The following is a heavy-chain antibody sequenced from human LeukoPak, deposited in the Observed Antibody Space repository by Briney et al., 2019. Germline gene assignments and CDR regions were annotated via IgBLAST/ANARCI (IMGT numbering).Heavy chain of an antibody. V-gene: IGHV3-53*05. CDR3: AIGGYSSSWYYFDY. D-gene: IGHD6-13*01. CDR2: IYSAGGT. J-gene: IGHJ4*02. CDR1: GFTVSNNY. Sequence: GGSLRLSCAASGFTVSNNYMSWVRRAAGKGLEWVALIYSAGGTYYADSVKGRFTISRDNSKNTLYLQMNSLRAEDTAVYYCAIGGYSSSWYYFDYWGQGTLVTVSS.